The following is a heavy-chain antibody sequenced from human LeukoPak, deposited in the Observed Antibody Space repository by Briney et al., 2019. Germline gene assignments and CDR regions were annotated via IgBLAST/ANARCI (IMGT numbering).Heavy chain of an antibody. CDR3: ARDGGGSSSWLLGFDP. Sequence: GESLQISCKGSGYSFTSYGISWVRQAPGQGLEWMGWISAYNGNTNYAQKLQGRVTMTTDTSTSTAYMELRSLRSDDTAMYYCARDGGGSSSWLLGFDPWGQGTLVTVSS. V-gene: IGHV1-18*01. CDR1: GYSFTSYG. CDR2: ISAYNGNT. J-gene: IGHJ5*02. D-gene: IGHD6-13*01.